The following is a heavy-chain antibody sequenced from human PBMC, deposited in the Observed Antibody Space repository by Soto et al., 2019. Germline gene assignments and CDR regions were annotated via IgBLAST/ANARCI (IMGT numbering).Heavy chain of an antibody. CDR1: GFTFSSYW. CDR2: INGDGSTT. CDR3: AQGLVAATHDY. J-gene: IGHJ4*02. V-gene: IGHV3-74*02. D-gene: IGHD6-13*01. Sequence: EVQLVESGGGLVQPGGSLRLSCAASGFTFSSYWMHWVRQAPGKGLVWVSRINGDGSTTTYADSVTGRFTISRDNAKNTLYLQMNSLRAEDTAVYYCAQGLVAATHDYWGQVTLVTFSS.